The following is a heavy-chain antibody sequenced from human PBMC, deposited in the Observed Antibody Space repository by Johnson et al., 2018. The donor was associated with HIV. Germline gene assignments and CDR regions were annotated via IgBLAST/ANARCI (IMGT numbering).Heavy chain of an antibody. D-gene: IGHD5-18*01. Sequence: QAPGKGLEWVAVISYAGSNKYYVDSVKGRFTISRDNAKNSLYLQMNSLRAEDTAVYYCARDQDDGIQLWMGDIWGQGTMVTVSS. J-gene: IGHJ3*02. V-gene: IGHV3-33*05. CDR3: ARDQDDGIQLWMGDI. CDR2: ISYAGSNK.